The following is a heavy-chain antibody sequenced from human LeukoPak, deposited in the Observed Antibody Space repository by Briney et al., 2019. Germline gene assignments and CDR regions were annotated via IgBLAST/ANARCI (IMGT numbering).Heavy chain of an antibody. CDR2: IPASGTYS. Sequence: GGSLRPSCAASGFTFSTYTMNWVRQAPGKGLEWVSSIPASGTYSHHADSAKGRFTISRDNAKNSLYLDMDNLRAEDTAVYYCVRGDSRDYWGQGTLVTVSS. D-gene: IGHD6-13*01. CDR3: VRGDSRDY. V-gene: IGHV3-21*01. CDR1: GFTFSTYT. J-gene: IGHJ4*02.